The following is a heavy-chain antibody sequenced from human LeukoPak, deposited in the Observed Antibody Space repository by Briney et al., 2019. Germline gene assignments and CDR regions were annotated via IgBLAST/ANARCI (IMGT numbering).Heavy chain of an antibody. V-gene: IGHV3-23*01. J-gene: IGHJ6*03. Sequence: GGSLRLSCEASGSGFTFGNFGMSWVRQAPGKGLEWLLGISGSGYYTYYADSVKGRFTISRDNSKNTLYIQMNSLRAEDTAVYYCAKDGSWGDYYFYFYMDVWGKGTTVTVSS. D-gene: IGHD3-16*01. CDR2: ISGSGYYT. CDR3: AKDGSWGDYYFYFYMDV. CDR1: GSGFTFGNFG.